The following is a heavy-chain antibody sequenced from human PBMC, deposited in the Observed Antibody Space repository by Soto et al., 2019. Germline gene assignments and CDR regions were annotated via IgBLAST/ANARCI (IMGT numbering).Heavy chain of an antibody. D-gene: IGHD3-9*01. Sequence: GSLRLSCAASGFTFSNYWIHWVRQAPGKGLVWVSLINLDGSYTSYADSVNGRFTISRDNAKSTLYLQMNILRAEDTAVYYCASDMTGPKDYWGQGTLVTVSS. CDR3: ASDMTGPKDY. V-gene: IGHV3-74*01. CDR2: INLDGSYT. CDR1: GFTFSNYW. J-gene: IGHJ4*02.